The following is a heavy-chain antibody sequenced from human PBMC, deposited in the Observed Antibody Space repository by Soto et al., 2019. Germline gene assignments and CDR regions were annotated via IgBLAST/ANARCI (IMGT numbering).Heavy chain of an antibody. CDR2: VRGDNGHT. CDR1: GYTFTTHG. CDR3: ARDLGYCRSGTCYREWFDP. Sequence: VQLVQSGAEVKKPGASVKVSCKASGYTFTTHGISWVRQVPGQGLEWMGWVRGDNGHTNYAQSLQDRVTMTTDTSTNTAYMELRSLRSDDTAVYYCARDLGYCRSGTCYREWFDPWGQGTLVTVSS. D-gene: IGHD2-15*01. J-gene: IGHJ5*02. V-gene: IGHV1-18*01.